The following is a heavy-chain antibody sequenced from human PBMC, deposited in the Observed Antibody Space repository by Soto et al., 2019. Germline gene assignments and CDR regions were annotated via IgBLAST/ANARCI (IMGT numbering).Heavy chain of an antibody. CDR1: GFTFSSYA. V-gene: IGHV3-30-3*01. D-gene: IGHD3-22*01. CDR3: ASTPFNYYDSSGPHDY. Sequence: QVQLVESGGGVVQPGRSLRLSCAASGFTFSSYAMHWVRQAPGKGLEWVAVISYDGGNKYYADSVKGRFTISRDNSKNTLYLQMNSLRAEDTAVYYCASTPFNYYDSSGPHDYWGQGTLVTVSS. J-gene: IGHJ4*02. CDR2: ISYDGGNK.